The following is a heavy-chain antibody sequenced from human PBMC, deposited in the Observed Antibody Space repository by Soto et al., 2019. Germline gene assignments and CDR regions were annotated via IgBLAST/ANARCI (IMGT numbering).Heavy chain of an antibody. CDR1: KFSFSGYW. CDR2: VNPDGSTT. J-gene: IGHJ5*02. Sequence: EVQLVESGGGLVQHGGSLRLSGAASKFSFSGYWMHWVRQAPGKGLMWVSRVNPDGSTTTYADSVKGRFTIASDNAKNTVFLQRNSLRADDTAVYYCAKVASGSYDWFDPWGQGTLVTVSS. CDR3: AKVASGSYDWFDP. V-gene: IGHV3-74*01. D-gene: IGHD1-26*01.